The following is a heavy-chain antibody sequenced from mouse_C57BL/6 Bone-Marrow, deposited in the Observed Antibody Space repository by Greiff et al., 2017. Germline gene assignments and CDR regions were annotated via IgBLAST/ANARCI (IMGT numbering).Heavy chain of an antibody. Sequence: QVQLQQPGAELVRPGTSVKLSCKASGYTFTSYWMHWVKQRPGQGLEWIGVIDPSDSYTNYNQKFKGKATLTVDTSSSTAYMQLSSLTSEDSAVYYCARLGDGYWGQGTTLTVSS. CDR2: IDPSDSYT. J-gene: IGHJ2*01. D-gene: IGHD3-3*01. CDR1: GYTFTSYW. V-gene: IGHV1-59*01. CDR3: ARLGDGY.